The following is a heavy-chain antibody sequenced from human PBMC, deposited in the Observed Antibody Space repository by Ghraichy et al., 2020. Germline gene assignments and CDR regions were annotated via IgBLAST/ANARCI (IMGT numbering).Heavy chain of an antibody. CDR2: IKEDGTEK. J-gene: IGHJ4*02. V-gene: IGHV3-7*01. CDR3: VKPWNQ. Sequence: LSLTCAASGFTFSTHWMSWVRQAPGKGLEWVANIKEDGTEKYYVDSVKGRFTISRDNAKNSLYLQLNSLRAEDTALYYCVKPWNQWGQGTLVTVSS. CDR1: GFTFSTHW. D-gene: IGHD1-1*01.